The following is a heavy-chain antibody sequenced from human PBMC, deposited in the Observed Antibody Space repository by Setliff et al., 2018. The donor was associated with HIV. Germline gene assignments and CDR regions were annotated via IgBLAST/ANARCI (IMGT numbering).Heavy chain of an antibody. J-gene: IGHJ6*02. CDR2: ITYSGST. V-gene: IGHV4-31*03. CDR1: GGSISRVGYY. CDR3: ARVGSVIQVTLFGMDV. D-gene: IGHD5-18*01. Sequence: SETLSLTCSVSGGSISRVGYYWSWTRQHPGKGLEWVGYITYSGSTYYNPSLMSRVSISPDTSKNQFSLKLTSVTAADTAVYYCARVGSVIQVTLFGMDVWGQGTAVTVSS.